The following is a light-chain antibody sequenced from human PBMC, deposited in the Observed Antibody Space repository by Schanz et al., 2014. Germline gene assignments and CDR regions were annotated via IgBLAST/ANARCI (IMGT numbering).Light chain of an antibody. V-gene: IGLV1-51*01. CDR2: DNN. CDR3: ATWDTNLSVVV. J-gene: IGLJ2*01. CDR1: SSNIGNNY. Sequence: QSVLTQPPSVSAAPGQRVTISCSGTSSNIGNNYVSWYQHFPGTAPRLLMYDNNKRPSGTPDRFSGSKSGTSANLGITGLQTGDEADYYCATWDTNLSVVVFGGGTKVTVL.